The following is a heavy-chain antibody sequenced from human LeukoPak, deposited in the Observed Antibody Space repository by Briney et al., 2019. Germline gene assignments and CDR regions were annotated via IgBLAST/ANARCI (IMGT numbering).Heavy chain of an antibody. CDR3: AKGNAGHCTGTTCYPFDY. CDR1: GFTFITYA. CDR2: ISGSDPGT. Sequence: GGSLRLPCAALGFTFITYAMSYVRPGPGKGLEWVSAISGSDPGTYYADSVRGRFTISRDNSRNTLHLQMNSLRVEDTAIYDCAKGNAGHCTGTTCYPFDYWGQGTLVTVSS. D-gene: IGHD2-2*01. J-gene: IGHJ4*02. V-gene: IGHV3-23*01.